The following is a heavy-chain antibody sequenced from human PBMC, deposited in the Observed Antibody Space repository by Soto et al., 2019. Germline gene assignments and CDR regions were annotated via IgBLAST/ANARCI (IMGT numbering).Heavy chain of an antibody. Sequence: VGSLRLSCAASGFTFSSYAMSWVRQAPGKGLEWVSAISGSGGSTYYADSVKGRFTISRDNSKNTLYLQMNSLRAEDTAVYYCAKDSSYGDYEDAFDIWGQGTMVTVSS. V-gene: IGHV3-23*01. CDR1: GFTFSSYA. D-gene: IGHD4-17*01. CDR3: AKDSSYGDYEDAFDI. J-gene: IGHJ3*02. CDR2: ISGSGGST.